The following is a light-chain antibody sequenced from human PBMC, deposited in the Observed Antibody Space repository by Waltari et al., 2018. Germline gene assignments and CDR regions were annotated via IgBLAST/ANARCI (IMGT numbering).Light chain of an antibody. J-gene: IGKJ1*01. CDR1: QGVSTY. CDR3: QQYHDYPWT. CDR2: AAS. Sequence: AIRMTQSPSSLSASIGDRVTISCRASQGVSTYLAWYQQKPGRAPSLLIHAASTLQTGVPSRFSGSGTGTDFTLTITCRQSADFALYFCQQYHDYPWTFGQGTKVEI. V-gene: IGKV1-8*01.